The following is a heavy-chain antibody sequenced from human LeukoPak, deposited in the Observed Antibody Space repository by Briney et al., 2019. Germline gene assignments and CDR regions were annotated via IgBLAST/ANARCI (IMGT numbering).Heavy chain of an antibody. D-gene: IGHD2-21*02. CDR1: GFTISDHW. J-gene: IGHJ4*02. CDR2: IHPAVSDT. Sequence: GESLKISCKGPGFTISDHWIAWVRQMPGKGLEWVATIHPAVSDTPYSPSFQGQVVLSVDRSISTAYLQLNSLKASETAMYYCAASPPHCGADCPFDYWGQGTLVTVSS. V-gene: IGHV5-51*01. CDR3: AASPPHCGADCPFDY.